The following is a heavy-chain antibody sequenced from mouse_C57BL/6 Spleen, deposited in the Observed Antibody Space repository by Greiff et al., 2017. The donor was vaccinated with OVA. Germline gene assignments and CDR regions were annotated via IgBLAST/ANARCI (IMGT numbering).Heavy chain of an antibody. Sequence: QVQLQQSGAELVMPGASVKLSCKASVYTFTSYWMHWVKQRPGQGLEWIGEIDPSDSYTNYNQKFKGKSTLTVDKSSSTAYMQLSSLTSEDSAVYYCARRDGSSPLLNFDVWGTGTTVTVSS. CDR2: IDPSDSYT. J-gene: IGHJ1*03. D-gene: IGHD1-1*01. V-gene: IGHV1-69*01. CDR1: VYTFTSYW. CDR3: ARRDGSSPLLNFDV.